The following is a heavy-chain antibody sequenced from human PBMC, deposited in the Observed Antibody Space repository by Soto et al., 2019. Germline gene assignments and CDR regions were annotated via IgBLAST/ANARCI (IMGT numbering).Heavy chain of an antibody. V-gene: IGHV4-4*02. CDR3: ARGFRVAATRWWFDP. CDR2: IYHSGST. Sequence: SETQSLTCAVSGGSIRSSNWWSWVRQPPGKGLEWIGEIYHSGSTNYNPSLKSRVTISVDKSKNQFSLKLRSDDTAVYYCARGFRVAATRWWFDPWGQGTLVTVS. CDR1: GGSIRSSNW. D-gene: IGHD2-15*01. J-gene: IGHJ5*02.